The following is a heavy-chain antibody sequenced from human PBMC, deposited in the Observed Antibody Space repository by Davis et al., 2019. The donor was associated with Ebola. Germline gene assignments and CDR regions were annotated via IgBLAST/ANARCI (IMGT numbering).Heavy chain of an antibody. Sequence: GESLKISCAASEFTFSDYWMHWVRQAPGKGLEWVANINQDESQKSYVASLKGRFTISRDNARNTVSLQMNSLRAEDTALYYCARSSYQPDYWGQGTLVTVSS. CDR1: EFTFSDYW. CDR3: ARSSYQPDY. CDR2: INQDESQK. D-gene: IGHD2-2*01. V-gene: IGHV3-7*01. J-gene: IGHJ4*02.